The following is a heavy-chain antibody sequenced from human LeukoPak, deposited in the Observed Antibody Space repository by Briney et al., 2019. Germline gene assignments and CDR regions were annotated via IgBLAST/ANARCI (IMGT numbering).Heavy chain of an antibody. CDR1: GGSISSYY. V-gene: IGHV4-59*01. Sequence: SETLSLTCTVSGGSISSYYWSWIRQPPGKGLEWIGYIYYSGSTNYNPSLKSRVTISVDTSKNQFSLKLSSVTAADTAVYYCARDRGSSGWDDAFDIWGQGTMVTVSS. J-gene: IGHJ3*02. CDR3: ARDRGSSGWDDAFDI. CDR2: IYYSGST. D-gene: IGHD6-19*01.